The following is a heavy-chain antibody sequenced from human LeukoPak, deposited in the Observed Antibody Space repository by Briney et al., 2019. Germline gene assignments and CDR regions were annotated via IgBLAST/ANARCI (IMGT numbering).Heavy chain of an antibody. D-gene: IGHD1-1*01. V-gene: IGHV4-59*12. CDR2: IYYSGST. CDR1: GGSISSYY. Sequence: PSETLSLTCTVSGGSISSYYWSWIRQPPGKGLEWIGYIYYSGSTNYNPSLKSRVTISVDTSKNQFSLKLSSVTAADTAIYYCARGTPMGYYYYYMDVWGEGTTVTISS. CDR3: ARGTPMGYYYYYMDV. J-gene: IGHJ6*03.